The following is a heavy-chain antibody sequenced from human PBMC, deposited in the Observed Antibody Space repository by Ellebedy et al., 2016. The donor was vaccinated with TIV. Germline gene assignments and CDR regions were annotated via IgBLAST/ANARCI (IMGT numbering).Heavy chain of an antibody. CDR2: INHRGGT. V-gene: IGHV4-34*01. J-gene: IGHJ2*01. CDR1: GGSFSGYS. Sequence: SETLSLTCAVYGGSFSGYSWNWIRQPPGKGLEWIGEINHRGGTSYNPSLRSRVTISIDPSNHQFSLGLTSVTAADTAVYYCARGNYQDVDLDHWYLYLWGRGTLVTVSS. D-gene: IGHD4-11*01. CDR3: ARGNYQDVDLDHWYLYL.